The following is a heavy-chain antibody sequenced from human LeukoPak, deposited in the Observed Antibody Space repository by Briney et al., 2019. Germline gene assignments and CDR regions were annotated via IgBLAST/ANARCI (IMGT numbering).Heavy chain of an antibody. D-gene: IGHD3-22*01. J-gene: IGHJ4*02. CDR3: ASLHSSGYYRDFDY. Sequence: PSETLSLTCAVSGGSITSSSHYLGWVRQPPGKGLEWIGNIYYTGSTNYNPSLKSRVTISVDTSKNQFSLRLSSVTAADTAVYYCASLHSSGYYRDFDYWGQGILVTVSS. CDR1: GGSITSSSHY. CDR2: IYYTGST. V-gene: IGHV4-39*01.